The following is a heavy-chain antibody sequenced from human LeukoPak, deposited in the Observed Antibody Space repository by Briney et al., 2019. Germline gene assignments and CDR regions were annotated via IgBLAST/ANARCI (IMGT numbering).Heavy chain of an antibody. CDR2: IYSGGSS. CDR3: ARDPGDPPYYYYGMDV. D-gene: IGHD7-27*01. Sequence: GGSLRLSCAASGFTVSSNYMSWVRQAPGKGLEWVSVIYSGGSSYYADSVKGRFTISRDNSKNTLYLQMNSLRAEDTAVYYCARDPGDPPYYYYGMDVWGQGTTVTVSS. CDR1: GFTVSSNY. V-gene: IGHV3-66*02. J-gene: IGHJ6*02.